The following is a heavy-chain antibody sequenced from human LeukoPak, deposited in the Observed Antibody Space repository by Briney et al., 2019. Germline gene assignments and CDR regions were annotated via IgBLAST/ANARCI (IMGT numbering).Heavy chain of an antibody. J-gene: IGHJ4*02. CDR2: LSGSGGNT. V-gene: IGHV3-23*01. CDR1: GFIFSNYA. Sequence: PGGSLRLSCAPSGFIFSNYAMSWVRQAPGKGLEWVSGLSGSGGNTFYVDSVKGRFTISRDNSKNTLYLQMSSLGAEDTAVYYCATEKGDSPDYWGQGALVTVSS. D-gene: IGHD2-21*01. CDR3: ATEKGDSPDY.